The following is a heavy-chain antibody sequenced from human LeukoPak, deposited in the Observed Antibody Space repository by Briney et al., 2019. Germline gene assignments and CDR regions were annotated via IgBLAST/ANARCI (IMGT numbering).Heavy chain of an antibody. D-gene: IGHD3-22*01. J-gene: IGHJ6*03. V-gene: IGHV4-4*07. CDR2: IYTSGST. CDR1: GGSVSSYY. CDR3: ARDSLSSVGYYYYYMDV. Sequence: SETLSLTCTVSGGSVSSYYWSWIRQPAGKGLEWIGRIYTSGSTNYNPSLKSRVTMSVDTSKNQFSLKLSSVTAADTAVYYCARDSLSSVGYYYYYMDVWGKGTTVTVSS.